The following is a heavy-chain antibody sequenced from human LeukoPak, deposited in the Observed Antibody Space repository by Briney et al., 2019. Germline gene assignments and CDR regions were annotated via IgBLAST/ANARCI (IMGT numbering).Heavy chain of an antibody. CDR2: ISGSGGST. J-gene: IGHJ4*02. Sequence: GGSLRLSCAASGFTFSSYAMSWVRQAPGKGLEWVSAISGSGGSTYYADSVKGRFTISRDNSKNTLYLQMNSLRAEDTAVYYCAKDPPLKRIAAAPFDYWGQGTLVTVSS. D-gene: IGHD6-13*01. CDR1: GFTFSSYA. V-gene: IGHV3-23*01. CDR3: AKDPPLKRIAAAPFDY.